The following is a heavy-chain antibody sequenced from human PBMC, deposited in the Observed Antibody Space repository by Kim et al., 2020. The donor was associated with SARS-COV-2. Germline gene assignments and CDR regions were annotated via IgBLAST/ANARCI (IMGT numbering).Heavy chain of an antibody. Sequence: ASVKVSCKASGYTFTSYGISWVRQAPGQGLEWMGWISAYNGNTNYAQKLQGRVTMTTDTSTSTAYMELRSLRSDDTAVYYCARIHCSSTSCPGFDAFDIWGQGTMVTVSS. D-gene: IGHD2-2*01. J-gene: IGHJ3*02. CDR2: ISAYNGNT. CDR3: ARIHCSSTSCPGFDAFDI. V-gene: IGHV1-18*01. CDR1: GYTFTSYG.